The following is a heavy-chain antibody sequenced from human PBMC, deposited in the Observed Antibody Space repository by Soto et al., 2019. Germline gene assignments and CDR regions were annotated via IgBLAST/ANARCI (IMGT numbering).Heavy chain of an antibody. CDR3: ARDGDNWNEGGFDP. V-gene: IGHV4-59*01. CDR2: IYYSGST. CDR1: GGSISSYY. J-gene: IGHJ5*02. D-gene: IGHD1-20*01. Sequence: QVQLQESGPGLVKPSETLSLTCTVSGGSISSYYWSWIRQPPGKGLEWIGYIYYSGSTNYNPSLKSRVTISVETSKNPFPLKLSSVTAADTAVYYCARDGDNWNEGGFDPWGQGTLVTVCS.